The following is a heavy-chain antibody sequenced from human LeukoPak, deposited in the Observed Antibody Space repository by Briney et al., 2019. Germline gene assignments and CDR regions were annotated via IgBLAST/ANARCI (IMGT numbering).Heavy chain of an antibody. V-gene: IGHV4-38-2*01. J-gene: IGHJ4*02. CDR3: ARRYSNYFFDY. D-gene: IGHD4-11*01. CDR1: GYSITSGYY. Sequence: SETLSLTCAVSGYSITSGYYWAWIRQPPGKGLEWIGNIYHSGSTYYNPSLKSRVTVSVDTSKNQYSLKLSSVTAADTAVYYCARRYSNYFFDYWGQGTLVTVSS. CDR2: IYHSGST.